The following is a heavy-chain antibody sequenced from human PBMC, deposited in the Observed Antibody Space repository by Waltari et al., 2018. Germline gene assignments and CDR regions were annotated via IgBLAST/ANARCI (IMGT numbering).Heavy chain of an antibody. CDR2: ISGSGGST. CDR3: SKDSQWLVTLPDY. J-gene: IGHJ4*02. Sequence: EVQLLESGGGLVQPGGSLSLSCAASGFTFTSYAMSWVRQAPGKGLGWVAAISGSGGSTYYADSVKGRFTISRDNSKNTLYLQMNSLRAEDTAVYYCSKDSQWLVTLPDYWGQGTLVTVSS. V-gene: IGHV3-23*01. CDR1: GFTFTSYA. D-gene: IGHD6-19*01.